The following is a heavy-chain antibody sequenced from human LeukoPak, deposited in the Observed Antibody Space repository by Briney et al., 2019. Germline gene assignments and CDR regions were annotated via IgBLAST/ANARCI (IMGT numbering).Heavy chain of an antibody. D-gene: IGHD3-10*01. V-gene: IGHV3-11*03. Sequence: GGSLRLSCAASGFPFRDYYMSWVRQAPGKGLEWLSYISSSDTYTYYADSVRGRFSISRDNASNSLFLHMNSLRAGDTAVYYCARSRGFHSMDSFPVWGQGTMVIVSS. J-gene: IGHJ3*01. CDR2: ISSSDTYT. CDR1: GFPFRDYY. CDR3: ARSRGFHSMDSFPV.